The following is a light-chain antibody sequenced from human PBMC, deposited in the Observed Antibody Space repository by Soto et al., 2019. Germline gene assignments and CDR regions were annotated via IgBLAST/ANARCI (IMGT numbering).Light chain of an antibody. CDR1: ESISSW. CDR2: KAS. Sequence: EIQMTQSPSTLSASVGDRVTITCRASESISSWLAWYQHKPGKAPKLLISKASSLESGVPSRFSGSGSGTEFTLTISSLQPDDFATYYCQQHKTYSRTFGQGTKVEIK. J-gene: IGKJ1*01. V-gene: IGKV1-5*03. CDR3: QQHKTYSRT.